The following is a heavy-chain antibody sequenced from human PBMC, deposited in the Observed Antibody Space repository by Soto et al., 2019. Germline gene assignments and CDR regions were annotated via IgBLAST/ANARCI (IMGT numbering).Heavy chain of an antibody. J-gene: IGHJ6*02. CDR2: TYYRSKWYN. D-gene: IGHD6-13*01. Sequence: PSQTLSLTCAISGDSVSSNSAAWNWIRQSPSRGLEWLGRTYYRSKWYNDYAVSVKSRITINPDTSKNQFSLQLNSVTPEDTAVYYCARESYSSSWYGASLNRGKYYYYYGMDVWGQGTTVTVSS. CDR3: ARESYSSSWYGASLNRGKYYYYYGMDV. V-gene: IGHV6-1*01. CDR1: GDSVSSNSAA.